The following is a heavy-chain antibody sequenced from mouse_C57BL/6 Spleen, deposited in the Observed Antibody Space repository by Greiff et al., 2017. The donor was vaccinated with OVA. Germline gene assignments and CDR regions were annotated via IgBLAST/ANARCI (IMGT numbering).Heavy chain of an antibody. Sequence: EVQLVESGGGLVKPGGSLKLSCAASGFTFSDYGMHWVRQAPGKGLEWVAYISSGSSTIYYADTVKGRFPISRDNAKNTLFLQMTSLRSEDTAMYYCARAYDYDRSWFAYWGQGTLVTVSA. V-gene: IGHV5-17*01. CDR2: ISSGSSTI. CDR1: GFTFSDYG. D-gene: IGHD2-4*01. J-gene: IGHJ3*01. CDR3: ARAYDYDRSWFAY.